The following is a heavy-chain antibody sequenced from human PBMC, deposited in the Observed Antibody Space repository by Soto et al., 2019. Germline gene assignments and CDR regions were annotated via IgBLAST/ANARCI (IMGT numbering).Heavy chain of an antibody. CDR3: AKDDFTDRGDDYFDY. CDR2: IGASGDIT. V-gene: IGHV3-23*01. D-gene: IGHD2-21*02. J-gene: IGHJ4*02. CDR1: GFSFTNFA. Sequence: HPGWALRLSCAASGFSFTNFAMSWVRQAPGKGLEWVAGIGASGDITWYADSVKGRLSISRDNSKNTLYLQLNSLRFEDTAVYYCAKDDFTDRGDDYFDYWGPGTLVTGSS.